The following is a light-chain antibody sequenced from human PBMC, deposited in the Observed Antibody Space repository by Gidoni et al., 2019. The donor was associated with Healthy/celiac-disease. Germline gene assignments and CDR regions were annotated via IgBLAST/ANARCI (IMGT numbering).Light chain of an antibody. CDR1: QSISSY. J-gene: IGKJ1*01. CDR3: PQSYSTPPT. V-gene: IGKV1-39*01. CDR2: AAS. Sequence: DIQMTQSPSYLSASVGDRVANTCQASQSISSYLNWYSQKPGKAPKLLIYAASRLQSGVPSRFSGSGFWTDFTLTIRSLQPEDFATFYCPQSYSTPPTFGQGTQVEIK.